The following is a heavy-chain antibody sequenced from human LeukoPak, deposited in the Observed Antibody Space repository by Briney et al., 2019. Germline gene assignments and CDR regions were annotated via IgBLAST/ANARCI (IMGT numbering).Heavy chain of an antibody. V-gene: IGHV3-66*01. CDR2: IYSGGST. CDR3: ARDLIAVADPYYYYYGMDV. J-gene: IGHJ6*02. D-gene: IGHD6-19*01. CDR1: GFTVSSNY. Sequence: PGGSLRLSCAASGFTVSSNYMSWVRQAPGKGLEWVSVIYSGGSTYYADSVKGRFTISRDNSKNTLYLQMNGLRAEDTAVYYCARDLIAVADPYYYYYGMDVWGQGTTVTVSS.